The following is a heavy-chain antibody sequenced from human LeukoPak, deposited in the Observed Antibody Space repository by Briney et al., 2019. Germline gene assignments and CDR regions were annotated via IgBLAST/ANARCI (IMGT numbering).Heavy chain of an antibody. D-gene: IGHD5-18*01. Sequence: PSETLSLTCAVYGGSFSGYYWSWIRQPPGKGLEWIGEINHSGSTNYNPSLKSRVTISVDTSKSQFSLKLSSVTAADTAVYYCARALAWIQGPTWDYWGQGTLVTVSS. J-gene: IGHJ4*02. CDR1: GGSFSGYY. V-gene: IGHV4-34*01. CDR2: INHSGST. CDR3: ARALAWIQGPTWDY.